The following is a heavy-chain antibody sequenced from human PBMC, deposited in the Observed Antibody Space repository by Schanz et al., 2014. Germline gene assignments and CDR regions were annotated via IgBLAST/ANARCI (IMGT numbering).Heavy chain of an antibody. CDR2: IHSTGGTT. J-gene: IGHJ4*02. D-gene: IGHD3-22*01. CDR1: EYTFTRHY. V-gene: IGHV1-46*01. CDR3: ARAGQDYSDSSGYATYYFGN. Sequence: QVQWVQSGADVKKPGTAVKVSCKASEYTFTRHYMHWVRQAPGQGLEWMGIIHSTGGTTSHAQKFQGRVSMTRDTSTSTVYMELSNLRSEDTAVYYCARAGQDYSDSSGYATYYFGNWGQGTLVTVSS.